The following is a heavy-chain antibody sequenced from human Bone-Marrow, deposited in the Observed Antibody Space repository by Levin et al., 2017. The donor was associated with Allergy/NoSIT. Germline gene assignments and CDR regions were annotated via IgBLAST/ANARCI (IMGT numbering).Heavy chain of an antibody. CDR3: ARGDCYSGSCYGPDWFDP. D-gene: IGHD2-15*01. CDR2: INPNSGDT. CDR1: GYTFTSYN. J-gene: IGHJ5*02. Sequence: RASVKVSCKTSGYTFTSYNVYWVRQAPGQGLEWMGYINPNSGDTGYAQKFQGRVTLTRNSSINTAYMELSGLRSEDTAMYYCARGDCYSGSCYGPDWFDPWGQGTQVTVSS. V-gene: IGHV1-8*01.